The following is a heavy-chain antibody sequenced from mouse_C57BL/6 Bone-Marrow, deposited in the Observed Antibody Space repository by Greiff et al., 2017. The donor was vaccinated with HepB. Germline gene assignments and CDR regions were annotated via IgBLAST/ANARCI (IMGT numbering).Heavy chain of an antibody. CDR3: ARHLYSNYWYFDV. CDR1: GYAFTNYL. V-gene: IGHV1-54*01. J-gene: IGHJ1*03. CDR2: INPGSGGT. Sequence: VQGVESGAELVRPGTSVKVSCKASGYAFTNYLIEWVKQRPGQGLEWIGVINPGSGGTNYNEKFKGKATLTADKSSSTAYMQLSSLTSEDSAVYFCARHLYSNYWYFDVWGTGTTVTVSS. D-gene: IGHD2-5*01.